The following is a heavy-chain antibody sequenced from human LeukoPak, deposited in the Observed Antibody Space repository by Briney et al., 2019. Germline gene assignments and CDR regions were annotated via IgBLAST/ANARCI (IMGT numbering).Heavy chain of an antibody. CDR2: IFYSGGT. Sequence: SETLSLTCTVCGGSMSGHWWSWIRQSPGKGLEWIGDIFYSGGTNNNSPLKSRLTMSLDTSKNQFSLKLSSVTAADTAMYYCARRNTADASIDFWGQGILVIASS. V-gene: IGHV4-59*08. CDR1: GGSMSGHW. J-gene: IGHJ4*02. D-gene: IGHD2/OR15-2a*01. CDR3: ARRNTADASIDF.